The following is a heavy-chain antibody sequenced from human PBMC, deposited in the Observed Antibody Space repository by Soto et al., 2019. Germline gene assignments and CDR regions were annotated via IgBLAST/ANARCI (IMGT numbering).Heavy chain of an antibody. Sequence: ASVKVSCKASGYTFASYGISWVRQAPGQGLEWMGWISAYNGNTNYAQKLQGRVTMTTDTSTSTAYMELRSLRSDDTAVYYCARDAPVVCATYYYGMDVWGQGTTVTASS. D-gene: IGHD2-21*01. CDR3: ARDAPVVCATYYYGMDV. CDR1: GYTFASYG. CDR2: ISAYNGNT. J-gene: IGHJ6*02. V-gene: IGHV1-18*01.